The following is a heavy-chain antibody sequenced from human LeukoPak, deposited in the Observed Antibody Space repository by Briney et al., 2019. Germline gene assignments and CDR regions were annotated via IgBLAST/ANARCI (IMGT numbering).Heavy chain of an antibody. CDR1: GFTFTSSA. CDR3: AAGYYDSSGYYYADAFDI. V-gene: IGHV1-58*02. Sequence: GASVKVSCKASGFTFTSSAMQWVRQARGQRLEWIGWFVVGSGNTNYAQKFQERVTITRDMSTSTAYMELSSLRSEDTAVYYCAAGYYDSSGYYYADAFDIWGEGTMVTVSS. J-gene: IGHJ3*02. D-gene: IGHD3-22*01. CDR2: FVVGSGNT.